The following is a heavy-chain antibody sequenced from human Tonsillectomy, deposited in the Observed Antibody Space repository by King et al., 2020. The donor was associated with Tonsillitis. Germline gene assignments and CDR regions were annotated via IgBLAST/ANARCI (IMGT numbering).Heavy chain of an antibody. Sequence: VQLVESGAEVKKPGESLRISCKGSGYSFTSYWISWVRQMPGKGLEWMGRIDPSDSYTNYSPSFQGHVTISADKPISTAYLQWSSLKASDTAMYYCARRNYDIWTGYHTHFDYWGQGTLVTVSS. CDR3: ARRNYDIWTGYHTHFDY. J-gene: IGHJ4*02. V-gene: IGHV5-10-1*03. D-gene: IGHD3-9*01. CDR1: GYSFTSYW. CDR2: IDPSDSYT.